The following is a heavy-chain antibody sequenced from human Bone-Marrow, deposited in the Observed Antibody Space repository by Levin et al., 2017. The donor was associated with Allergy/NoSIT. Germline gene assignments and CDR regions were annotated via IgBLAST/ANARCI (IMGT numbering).Heavy chain of an antibody. Sequence: ASVKVSCKASGYTFNNYAMSWVRQAPGQGLEWVGWININSGNPTYAQGFTGRFVFSLDTSVSTTYLQISSLKPEDSGVYYCARVRGNKYGSDYYSFFLDHWGQGTPVTVSS. CDR3: ARVRGNKYGSDYYSFFLDH. CDR1: GYTFNNYA. J-gene: IGHJ4*02. V-gene: IGHV7-4-1*02. CDR2: ININSGNP. D-gene: IGHD6-25*01.